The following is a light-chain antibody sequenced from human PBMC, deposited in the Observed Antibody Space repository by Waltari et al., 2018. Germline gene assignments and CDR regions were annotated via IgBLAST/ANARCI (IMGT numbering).Light chain of an antibody. J-gene: IGLJ3*02. Sequence: QSALTQHASVSGSPGQSITISCTGRSSDVGRYDYVSWYQQHPVKDPKLIIYDVTDRPSGVPNRFPGSKSGNTASLTISRLQAEDEADYYCNSYSINSKGVFGGGTKLTVL. V-gene: IGLV2-14*03. CDR3: NSYSINSKGV. CDR2: DVT. CDR1: SSDVGRYDY.